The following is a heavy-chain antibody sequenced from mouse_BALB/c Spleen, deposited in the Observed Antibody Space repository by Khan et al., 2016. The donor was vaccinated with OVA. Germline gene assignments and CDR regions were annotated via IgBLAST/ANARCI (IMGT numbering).Heavy chain of an antibody. J-gene: IGHJ2*01. V-gene: IGHV3-2*02. CDR1: GYSITSDYA. Sequence: EVQLVESGPGLVKPSQSLSLTCPVTGYSITSDYAWNWIRQFPGNKLEWMGYISYSGNTKYNPSLKSRISITRDTSKNQFFLQLNFVTIEDTATYYGARMQGGDFDYWGQGTTLTVSS. D-gene: IGHD6-1*01. CDR2: ISYSGNT. CDR3: ARMQGGDFDY.